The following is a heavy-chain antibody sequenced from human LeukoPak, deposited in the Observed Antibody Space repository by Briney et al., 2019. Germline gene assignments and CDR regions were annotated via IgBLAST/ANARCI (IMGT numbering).Heavy chain of an antibody. CDR1: GYTFTSYG. V-gene: IGHV1-18*01. Sequence: ASVKLSCTASGYTFTSYGISWGRQAPGQGLEWMGWISAYNGNTNYAQKLQGRVTMTTDTSTSTAYIELRSLRSDDTAVYYCAREYPADAFDIWGQGTMVTVSS. J-gene: IGHJ3*02. CDR3: AREYPADAFDI. CDR2: ISAYNGNT.